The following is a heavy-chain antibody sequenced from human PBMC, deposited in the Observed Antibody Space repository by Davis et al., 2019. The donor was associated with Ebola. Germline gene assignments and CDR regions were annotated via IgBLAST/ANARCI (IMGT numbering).Heavy chain of an antibody. V-gene: IGHV4-59*01. CDR3: ARGEDESTMYYYGMDV. D-gene: IGHD1-26*01. J-gene: IGHJ6*02. CDR2: IYYRGST. CDR1: GGSFSGYY. Sequence: MPSETLSLTCAVYGGSFSGYYWSWIRQPPGKGLEWIGYIYYRGSTNYNPSLKSRVTISVDTSKNQFSLKLSSVTAADTAVYYCARGEDESTMYYYGMDVWGQGTTVTVSS.